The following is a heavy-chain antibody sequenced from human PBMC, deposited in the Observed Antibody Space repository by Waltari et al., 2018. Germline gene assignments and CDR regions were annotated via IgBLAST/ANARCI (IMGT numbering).Heavy chain of an antibody. CDR2: NNRTEGAT. CDR3: ARDNTHWSFAKY. D-gene: IGHD2-21*01. CDR1: GYTFTNSH. Sequence: QVQLVQSGAEVKQPGASVKVSCKTSGYTFTNSHMHWVRQAPGQGPEWMGLNNRTEGATNYGQTLQGRVTMTRETSTSTVYMDLSSLRSADTAVYYCARDNTHWSFAKYWGQGTLVTVSS. J-gene: IGHJ4*02. V-gene: IGHV1-46*01.